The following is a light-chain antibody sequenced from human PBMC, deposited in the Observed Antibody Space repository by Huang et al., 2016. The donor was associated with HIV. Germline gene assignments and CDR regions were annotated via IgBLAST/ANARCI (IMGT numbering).Light chain of an antibody. CDR3: QHYHNWPPWT. V-gene: IGKV3-15*01. Sequence: EVVMTQSPATLSVSPGEGVTLSCRASQSLSNDLAWYQQKPGQTPRLLIYGASTRATGVPARFSGSGSGTEFTLNISSLQSEDFAVYYCQHYHNWPPWTFGQGTKVDIK. CDR1: QSLSND. CDR2: GAS. J-gene: IGKJ1*01.